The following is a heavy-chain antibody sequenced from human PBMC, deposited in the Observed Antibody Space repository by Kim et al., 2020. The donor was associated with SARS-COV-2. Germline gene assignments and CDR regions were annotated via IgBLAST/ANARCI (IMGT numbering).Heavy chain of an antibody. V-gene: IGHV4-4*02. CDR3: ARGGRGYYDSSGYPYYDY. D-gene: IGHD3-22*01. J-gene: IGHJ4*02. Sequence: KSRVTISVDKSKNQFSLKLSSVTAADTAVYYCARGGRGYYDSSGYPYYDYWGQGTLVTVSS.